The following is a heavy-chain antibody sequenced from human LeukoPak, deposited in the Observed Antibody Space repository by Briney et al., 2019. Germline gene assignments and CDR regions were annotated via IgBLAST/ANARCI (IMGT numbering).Heavy chain of an antibody. Sequence: PSETLSLTCTVSGGSISSSSYYWGWIRQPPGKGLEWIGSIYYSGSTYYNPSLKSRVTISVDTSKNQFSLKLSSVTAADTAVYYCARKWYPRYYFDYWGQGTLVTVSS. D-gene: IGHD2-2*01. CDR3: ARKWYPRYYFDY. J-gene: IGHJ4*02. CDR1: GGSISSSSYY. V-gene: IGHV4-39*07. CDR2: IYYSGST.